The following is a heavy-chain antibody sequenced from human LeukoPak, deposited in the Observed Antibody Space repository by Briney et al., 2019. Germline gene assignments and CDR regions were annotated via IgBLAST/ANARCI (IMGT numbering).Heavy chain of an antibody. V-gene: IGHV1-69*05. CDR3: ATVDYGGNSGGSFFDY. D-gene: IGHD4-23*01. Sequence: GASVKVSCKASGGTFSSYAISWVRQAPGQGLEWMGGIIPIFGTANYAQKFQGRVTITTDESTSTAYTELSSLRSEDTAVYYCATVDYGGNSGGSFFDYWGQGTLVTVSS. CDR1: GGTFSSYA. J-gene: IGHJ4*02. CDR2: IIPIFGTA.